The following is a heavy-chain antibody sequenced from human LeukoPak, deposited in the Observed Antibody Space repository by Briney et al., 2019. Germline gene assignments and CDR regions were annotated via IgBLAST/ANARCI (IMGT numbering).Heavy chain of an antibody. Sequence: HPSETLSLTCTVSGGSISSYYWSWIRQPPGKGLEWIGYIYYSGSTNYNPSLKSRVTISVDTSKNQFSLKLSSVTAADTAVYYCAREFGLSSGWFDYWGQGTLVTVSS. V-gene: IGHV4-59*01. D-gene: IGHD6-25*01. CDR1: GGSISSYY. CDR2: IYYSGST. J-gene: IGHJ5*01. CDR3: AREFGLSSGWFDY.